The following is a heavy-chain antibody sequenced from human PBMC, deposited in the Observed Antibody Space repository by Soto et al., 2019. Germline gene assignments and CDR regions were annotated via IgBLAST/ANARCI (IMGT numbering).Heavy chain of an antibody. V-gene: IGHV4-39*01. Sequence: SETLSLTCTVSGGSISSSSYYWGWIRQPPGKGLEWIGSIYYSGSTYYNPSLKSRVTISVDTSKNQFSLKLSSVTAADTAVYYCARHWVRFLEWLSEGKSWFDPWGQGTLVTVSS. CDR1: GGSISSSSYY. D-gene: IGHD3-3*01. CDR3: ARHWVRFLEWLSEGKSWFDP. CDR2: IYYSGST. J-gene: IGHJ5*02.